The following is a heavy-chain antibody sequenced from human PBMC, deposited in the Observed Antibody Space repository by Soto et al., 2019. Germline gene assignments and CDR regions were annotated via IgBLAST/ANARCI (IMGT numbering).Heavy chain of an antibody. CDR3: ARGLVVPAGIRYYYYGMDV. CDR1: GDTFTSYS. Sequence: SVKVSCKVSGDTFTSYSINWVRQAPGQGLEWMGGIIPIFGTPTYALKFQGRVTITADDSTSTAYMELSSLRSEDTAVYYCARGLVVPAGIRYYYYGMDVWGQGTTVTVSS. D-gene: IGHD2-2*01. J-gene: IGHJ6*02. CDR2: IIPIFGTP. V-gene: IGHV1-69*13.